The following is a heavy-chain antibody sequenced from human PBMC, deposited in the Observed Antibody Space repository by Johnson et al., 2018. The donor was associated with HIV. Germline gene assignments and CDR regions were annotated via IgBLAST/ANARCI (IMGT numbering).Heavy chain of an antibody. J-gene: IGHJ3*02. V-gene: IGHV3-30*04. Sequence: QVQLVESGGGVVQPGGSLRLSCAASGFAFSRYAMHWVRQAPGKGLQWVAVISYDGSNKYSADSVKGRFTISRDNSKNTLYLQMNSLRAEDTAMDYCASAGVVVPAAIEGAALDIWGQGTVVTVSS. CDR1: GFAFSRYA. D-gene: IGHD2-2*01. CDR3: ASAGVVVPAAIEGAALDI. CDR2: ISYDGSNK.